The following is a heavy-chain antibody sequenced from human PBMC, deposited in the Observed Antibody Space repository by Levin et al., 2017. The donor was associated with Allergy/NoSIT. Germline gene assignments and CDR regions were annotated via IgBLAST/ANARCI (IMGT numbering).Heavy chain of an antibody. CDR1: GFTVSGSY. J-gene: IGHJ6*02. CDR3: ARDLGNYYYAMDV. Sequence: PGGSLRLSCAASGFTVSGSYMSWVRQAPGKGLEWVSLIYSGGTTYYADSVKGRFTISRDNSKNTLYLQMNSLRAEDTAVYYCARDLGNYYYAMDVWGQGTTVTVSS. V-gene: IGHV3-66*01. CDR2: IYSGGTT.